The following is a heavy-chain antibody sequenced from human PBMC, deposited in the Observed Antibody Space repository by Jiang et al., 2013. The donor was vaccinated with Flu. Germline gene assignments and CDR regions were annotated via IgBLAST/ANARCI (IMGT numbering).Heavy chain of an antibody. CDR3: ARPQRGYSSSSGPPPSYYYGMDV. D-gene: IGHD6-6*01. Sequence: VQLLESGAEVKKPGSSVKVSCKASGGTFSSYGISWVRQAPGQGLEWMGGIIPILGIANYAQKFQGRVTITADKSTSTAYMDLSSLRSEDTAVYYCARPQRGYSSSSGPPPSYYYGMDVWGQGTTVTVSS. CDR2: IIPILGIA. CDR1: GGTFSSYG. V-gene: IGHV1-69*09. J-gene: IGHJ6*02.